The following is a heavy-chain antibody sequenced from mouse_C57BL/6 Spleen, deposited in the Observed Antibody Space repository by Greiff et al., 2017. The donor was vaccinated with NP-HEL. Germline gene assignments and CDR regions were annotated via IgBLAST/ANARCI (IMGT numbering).Heavy chain of an antibody. J-gene: IGHJ2*01. CDR2: IDPETGGT. D-gene: IGHD4-1*01. CDR1: GYTFTDYE. CDR3: TRSGIFDY. V-gene: IGHV1-15*01. Sequence: VHLVESGAELVRPGASVTLSCKASGYTFTDYEMHWVKQTPVHGLEWIGAIDPETGGTAYNQKFKGKAILTADKSSSTAYMELRSLTSEDSAVYYCTRSGIFDYWGQGTTLTVSS.